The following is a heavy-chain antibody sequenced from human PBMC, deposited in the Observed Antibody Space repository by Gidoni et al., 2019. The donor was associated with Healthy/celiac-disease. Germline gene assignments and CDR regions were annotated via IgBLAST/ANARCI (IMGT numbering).Heavy chain of an antibody. CDR1: GFTFGSYG. J-gene: IGHJ4*02. CDR2: ISYDGSNK. Sequence: VQLVESGGGVVQPGRSLILSCAASGFTFGSYGMHWVRQAPGKGLEWVAVISYDGSNKYYADSVKGRFTSSRDNSKNTLYLQMNSLRAEDTAVYYCAKDSHIAAAGDFDYWGQGTLVTVSS. V-gene: IGHV3-30*18. D-gene: IGHD6-13*01. CDR3: AKDSHIAAAGDFDY.